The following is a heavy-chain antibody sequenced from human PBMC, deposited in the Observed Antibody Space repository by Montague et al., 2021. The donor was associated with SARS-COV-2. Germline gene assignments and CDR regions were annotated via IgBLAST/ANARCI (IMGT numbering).Heavy chain of an antibody. CDR1: DGSVISTYPH. CDR3: TRGIDCYTTGY. CDR2: LFHIDTA. V-gene: IGHV4-61*01. D-gene: IGHD6-13*01. Sequence: SETLSLTCTVYDGSVISTYPHWHWVRQSPGRGLEWKSGYLFHIDTAASHASLRSRVTISVDTSKNQYSLKLTSVTAADTAVYCCTRGIDCYTTGYWGQGIQVTVSS. J-gene: IGHJ4*02.